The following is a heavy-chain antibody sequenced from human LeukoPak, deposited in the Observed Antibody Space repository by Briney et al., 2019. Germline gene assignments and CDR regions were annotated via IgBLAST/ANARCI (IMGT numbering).Heavy chain of an antibody. J-gene: IGHJ3*02. V-gene: IGHV4-61*02. CDR3: AGPDDSSGYYYNDAFDI. CDR2: ISTSGST. CDR1: GGSIISGNFY. Sequence: SSQTLSLICTVSGGSIISGNFYWSWIRQPAGKGLEWIGRISTSGSTNYNPSLKSRVTISVDTSKNQFSLKLSSVTAADTAVYYCAGPDDSSGYYYNDAFDIWGQGTMVTVSS. D-gene: IGHD3-22*01.